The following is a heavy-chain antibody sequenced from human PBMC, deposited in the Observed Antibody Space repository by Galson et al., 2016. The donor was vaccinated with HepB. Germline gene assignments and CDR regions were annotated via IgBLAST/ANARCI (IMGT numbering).Heavy chain of an antibody. CDR1: GASISDSNW. Sequence: EPLSLTCDVSGASISDSNWWTWVRQVPGKGLEWIGEIYHTGTSNNNPFLNSRFTLSLDKSRNQFSLNNTSVTAADTAVYYCARAAIIPGARMVFDPWGQGTLVTVSS. J-gene: IGHJ5*02. D-gene: IGHD2-2*01. V-gene: IGHV4-4*02. CDR2: IYHTGTS. CDR3: ARAAIIPGARMVFDP.